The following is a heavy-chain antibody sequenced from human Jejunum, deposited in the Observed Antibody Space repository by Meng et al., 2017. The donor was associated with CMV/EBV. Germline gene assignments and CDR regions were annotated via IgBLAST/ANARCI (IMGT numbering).Heavy chain of an antibody. V-gene: IGHV4-59*01. D-gene: IGHD2-2*01. J-gene: IGHJ5*02. Sequence: QVEPQGSGPGLVKPSETLSLTCSVSGGSINTYYWSWIRQPPGKGLEWIGYIYNSGGTYYNPSLKSRVTISTDTSKNQFSLKLNSVTAADTAVYYCVRHGDCSSGSCYYHWFDPWGQGSLVTVSS. CDR2: IYNSGGT. CDR1: GGSINTYY. CDR3: VRHGDCSSGSCYYHWFDP.